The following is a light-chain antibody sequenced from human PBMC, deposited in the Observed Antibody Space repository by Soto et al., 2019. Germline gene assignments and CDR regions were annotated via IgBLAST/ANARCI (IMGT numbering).Light chain of an antibody. CDR3: QQGDSFPFT. CDR1: QDISSW. V-gene: IGKV1-12*01. J-gene: IGKJ4*01. CDR2: AAS. Sequence: DIQMTQSPSSVSASVGDRVTIPCRASQDISSWVAWYQQKPGKAPKLLISAASSLQSGVPRRFSGSGSGTDFTLIISSLQPEDFATYFCQQGDSFPFTFGGGTKVDIK.